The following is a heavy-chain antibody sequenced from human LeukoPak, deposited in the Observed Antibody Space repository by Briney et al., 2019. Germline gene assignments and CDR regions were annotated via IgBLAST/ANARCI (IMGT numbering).Heavy chain of an antibody. D-gene: IGHD4-17*01. CDR1: GYTFTSYG. V-gene: IGHV1-18*01. CDR3: AKYLRYGDYVDGCFDL. J-gene: IGHJ2*01. CDR2: ISACNGNT. Sequence: ASVKVSCKASGYTFTSYGISWVRQAPGQGLEWMGWISACNGNTNYAQKLHGRVTMTTDTPTSTAYMELRSLRSDDTAVYYCAKYLRYGDYVDGCFDLWGRGTLVTVSS.